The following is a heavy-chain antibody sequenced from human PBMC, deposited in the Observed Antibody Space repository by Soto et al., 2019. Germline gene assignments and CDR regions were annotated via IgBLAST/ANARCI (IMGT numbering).Heavy chain of an antibody. J-gene: IGHJ5*02. CDR1: GGTFSSYT. V-gene: IGHV1-69*02. CDR2: IIPILGIA. Sequence: QVQLVQSGAEVQKPGSSVKVSCKASGGTFSSYTISWVRQAPGQGGEWMGRIIPILGIANYAQKFQGRATITADKSTSTAYMELSSLRSEDTAVYYCARLNWFDPWGQGTLVTVSS. CDR3: ARLNWFDP.